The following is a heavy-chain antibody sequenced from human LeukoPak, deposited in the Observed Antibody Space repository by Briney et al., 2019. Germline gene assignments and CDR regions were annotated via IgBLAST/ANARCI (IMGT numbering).Heavy chain of an antibody. J-gene: IGHJ4*02. V-gene: IGHV3-53*01. CDR2: IYSGGTT. CDR1: GFTVSDHY. D-gene: IGHD3-10*01. Sequence: PGGSLRLSCAASGFTVSDHYMSWVRQAPGQGLESVSLIYSGGTTLYADSVKGRFTISRDNSKNTLYLQMNSLRAEDTAVYYCARSRMVRGDSYFDYWGQGTLVTVSS. CDR3: ARSRMVRGDSYFDY.